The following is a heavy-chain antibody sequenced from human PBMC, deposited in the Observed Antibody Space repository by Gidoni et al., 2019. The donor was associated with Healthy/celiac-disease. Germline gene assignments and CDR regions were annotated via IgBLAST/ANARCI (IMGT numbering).Heavy chain of an antibody. J-gene: IGHJ6*02. V-gene: IGHV4-4*07. CDR3: ARELNIAARLAHYYYGMDV. CDR2: IYTSGST. CDR1: GVSISSYY. D-gene: IGHD6-6*01. Sequence: QVQLQESVPGLVKPSETLSLTCTVSGVSISSYYWSCIRQPAGKGLEWIGRIYTSGSTNYNPSLKSRVTMSVDTSKNQFSLKLSSVTAADTAVYYCARELNIAARLAHYYYGMDVWGQGTTVTVSS.